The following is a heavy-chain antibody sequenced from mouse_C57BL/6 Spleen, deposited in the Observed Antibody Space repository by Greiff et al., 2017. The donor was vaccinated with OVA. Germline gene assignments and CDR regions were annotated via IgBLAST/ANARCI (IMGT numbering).Heavy chain of an antibody. J-gene: IGHJ3*01. CDR2: ISDGGSYT. D-gene: IGHD2-4*01. CDR3: ARDGYDYDWFAY. V-gene: IGHV5-4*01. Sequence: EVQLVESGGGLVKPGGSLKLSCAASGFTFSSYAMSWVRQTPEKRLEWVATISDGGSYTYYPDNVKGRFTISRDNAKNNLYLQMSHLKSEDTAMYYCARDGYDYDWFAYWGQGTLVTVSA. CDR1: GFTFSSYA.